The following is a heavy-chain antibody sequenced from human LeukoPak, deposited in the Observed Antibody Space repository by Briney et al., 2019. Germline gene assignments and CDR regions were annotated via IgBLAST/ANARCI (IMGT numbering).Heavy chain of an antibody. D-gene: IGHD1-26*01. Sequence: GGSLRLSCTVSGFTLSSYEMSWVRQAPGKGLEWVANIMQDGNEKYYVDSVKGRFTISRDNAKNSLYLQMNSLRVEDTAVYYCASRIVGTPDYFDYWGQGTLVTVSS. CDR1: GFTLSSYE. CDR2: IMQDGNEK. CDR3: ASRIVGTPDYFDY. J-gene: IGHJ4*02. V-gene: IGHV3-7*01.